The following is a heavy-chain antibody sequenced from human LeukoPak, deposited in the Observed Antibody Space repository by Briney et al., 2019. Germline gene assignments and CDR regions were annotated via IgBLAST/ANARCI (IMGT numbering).Heavy chain of an antibody. CDR1: GGSFSGYY. J-gene: IGHJ5*02. CDR2: INHSGST. CDR3: ARVLSPFDP. V-gene: IGHV4-34*01. Sequence: SETLSLTCAVYGGSFSGYYWSWIRQPPGKGLEWIGEINHSGSTNYNPSLKSRVTISVDTSKNQFSLKLSSVTAADTAVYYCARVLSPFDPWGQGTLVTVSS.